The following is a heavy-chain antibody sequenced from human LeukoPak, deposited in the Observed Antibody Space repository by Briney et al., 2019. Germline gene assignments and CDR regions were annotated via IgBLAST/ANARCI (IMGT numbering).Heavy chain of an antibody. CDR2: IYYSGST. Sequence: SETRSLTCTVSGGSISSSDYHWGWIRQPPGKGLEWIGNIYYSGSTYYNPSLKSRVTISLDTSKNQFSLKLSSVTAADTAVYYCARVRGYSYGYSGDFDYWGQGTLVTVSS. V-gene: IGHV4-39*07. CDR3: ARVRGYSYGYSGDFDY. J-gene: IGHJ4*02. D-gene: IGHD5-18*01. CDR1: GGSISSSDYH.